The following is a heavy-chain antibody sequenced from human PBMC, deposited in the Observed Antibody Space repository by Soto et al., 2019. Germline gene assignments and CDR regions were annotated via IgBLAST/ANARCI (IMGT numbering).Heavy chain of an antibody. V-gene: IGHV4-38-2*02. Sequence: SETLSLTFAVSGDSISSGYHWAWIRPSPGGGLEWVASIYHSGTTYYNPSLTSRVTIAVDTSKNQFSLKLTSVTAADSAVYYCARDPLRGWFDPWGQGTLVTGS. CDR3: ARDPLRGWFDP. CDR2: IYHSGTT. D-gene: IGHD5-12*01. CDR1: GDSISSGYH. J-gene: IGHJ5*02.